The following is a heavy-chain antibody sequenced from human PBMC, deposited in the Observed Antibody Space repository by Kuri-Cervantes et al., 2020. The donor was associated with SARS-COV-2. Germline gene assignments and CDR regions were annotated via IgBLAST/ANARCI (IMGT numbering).Heavy chain of an antibody. CDR2: ISSSSSTI. CDR1: GFTFSDYY. Sequence: GESLKISCAASGFTFSDYYMSWVRQAPGKGLEWVSYISSSSSTIYYADSVKGRFTISRDNAKNSLYLQMNSLRDEDTAVYYCASTMGDFWSGYFYWGQGTLVTVSS. J-gene: IGHJ4*02. CDR3: ASTMGDFWSGYFY. D-gene: IGHD3-3*01. V-gene: IGHV3-11*04.